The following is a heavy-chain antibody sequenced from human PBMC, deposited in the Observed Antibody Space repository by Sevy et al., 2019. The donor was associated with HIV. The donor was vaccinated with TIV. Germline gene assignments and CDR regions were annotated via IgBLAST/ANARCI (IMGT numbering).Heavy chain of an antibody. D-gene: IGHD3-3*01. Sequence: GGSLRLSCAASGFTFSSYAMSWVRQAPGKGLEWVSVISGSGGSTYYADSVKGRFTISRDNSKDTLYLQMNSLRAEDTVVYYCAKHTIFGVVIGNFDYWGQGTLVTVSS. CDR2: ISGSGGST. CDR1: GFTFSSYA. CDR3: AKHTIFGVVIGNFDY. V-gene: IGHV3-23*01. J-gene: IGHJ4*02.